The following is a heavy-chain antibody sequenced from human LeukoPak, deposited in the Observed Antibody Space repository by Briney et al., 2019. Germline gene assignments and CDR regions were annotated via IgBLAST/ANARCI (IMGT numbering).Heavy chain of an antibody. J-gene: IGHJ4*02. Sequence: ASVKLSCKASGYTFTGYYMHWVRQAPGQGLEWMGWINPNSGGTNYAQKFQGRVTMTRDTSISTAYMELSRLRSDDTAVYYCARSRYSSGWFSGYWGQGTLVTVSS. V-gene: IGHV1-2*02. CDR1: GYTFTGYY. CDR3: ARSRYSSGWFSGY. CDR2: INPNSGGT. D-gene: IGHD6-19*01.